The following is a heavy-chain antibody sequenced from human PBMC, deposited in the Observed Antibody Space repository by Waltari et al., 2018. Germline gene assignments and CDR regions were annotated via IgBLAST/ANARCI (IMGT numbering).Heavy chain of an antibody. V-gene: IGHV3-43*02. J-gene: IGHJ4*02. Sequence: EVLLVESGGGVVQPGGSLRLSCAASGFTFDDFGMHSVCQGPGRGREWVSLIRGDGGSTNYADSVKGRFTISRDNSRNSLYLQMNSLRPEDTASYYCATDIDATSYNLLTAYYSWGQGTLVTVSS. CDR1: GFTFDDFG. CDR2: IRGDGGST. D-gene: IGHD3-9*01. CDR3: ATDIDATSYNLLTAYYS.